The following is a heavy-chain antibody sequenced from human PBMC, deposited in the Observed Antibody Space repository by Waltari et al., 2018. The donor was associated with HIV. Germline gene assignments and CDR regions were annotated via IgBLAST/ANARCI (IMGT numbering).Heavy chain of an antibody. CDR1: GCKFENFG. CDR3: TNAAVAGLGALEN. Sequence: VHLVESGGGSVQPGKSMSVSCVACGCKFENFGMHWVRQAPGKCLDWFACIVWYGTVIGDADSAKVRFISYRDNSKTSVYLQMNSLRREDTALYYCTNAAVAGLGALENWGQGAAVTVSS. CDR2: IVWYGTVI. J-gene: IGHJ3*02. D-gene: IGHD6-19*01. V-gene: IGHV3-9*01.